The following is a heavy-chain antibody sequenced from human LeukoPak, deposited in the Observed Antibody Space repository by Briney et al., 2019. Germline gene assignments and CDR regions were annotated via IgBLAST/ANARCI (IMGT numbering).Heavy chain of an antibody. CDR3: ARDLEVAGTDEVVDY. V-gene: IGHV1-18*01. D-gene: IGHD6-19*01. CDR2: ISAYNGNT. Sequence: RASVKVSCKASGYTFTSYGISWVRQAPGQGLEWMGWISAYNGNTNYAQKLQGRVTMTTDTSTSTAYMELRSLRSDDTAVYYCARDLEVAGTDEVVDYWGQGTLVTVSS. J-gene: IGHJ4*02. CDR1: GYTFTSYG.